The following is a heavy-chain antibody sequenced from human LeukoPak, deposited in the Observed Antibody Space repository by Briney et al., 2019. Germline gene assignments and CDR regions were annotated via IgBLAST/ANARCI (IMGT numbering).Heavy chain of an antibody. V-gene: IGHV4-34*01. J-gene: IGHJ5*02. CDR2: INHSGST. D-gene: IGHD1-1*01. CDR1: GGSFSGYY. CDR3: ARARTVQLERRHWFDP. Sequence: SETLSLTRAVYGGSFSGYYWSWIRQPPGKGPEWIGEINHSGSTNYNPSLKSRVTISVDTSKNQFSLKLSSVTAADTAVYYCARARTVQLERRHWFDPWGQGTLVTVSS.